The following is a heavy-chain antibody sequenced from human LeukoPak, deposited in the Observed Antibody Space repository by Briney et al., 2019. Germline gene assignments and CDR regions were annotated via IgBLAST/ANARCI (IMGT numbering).Heavy chain of an antibody. Sequence: GGSLRLSCAASGFTFSHYGVHWVRQAPGKGLEWVAVISYDGSNKYYADSVKGRFTISRDNSKNTVFLQMNSLRAEDTAVYYCAKTRYYYDSSGYSNRYFDYWGQGTLVTVSS. CDR2: ISYDGSNK. CDR1: GFTFSHYG. J-gene: IGHJ4*02. CDR3: AKTRYYYDSSGYSNRYFDY. D-gene: IGHD3-22*01. V-gene: IGHV3-30*18.